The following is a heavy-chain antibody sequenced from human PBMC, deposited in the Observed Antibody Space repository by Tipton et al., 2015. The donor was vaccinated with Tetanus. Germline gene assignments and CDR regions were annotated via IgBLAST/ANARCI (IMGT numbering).Heavy chain of an antibody. D-gene: IGHD3-10*01. CDR1: GYTFTRYG. CDR2: ISGYKGNT. V-gene: IGHV1-18*01. J-gene: IGHJ4*02. Sequence: QLVQSGAEVKKPGASVKVCCKASGYTFTRYGLTWVRQAPGQGPEWLGWISGYKGNTKYAPKFQGRVTMTTDTTTNTAYLELRSLRSDDTAVYFCARDYFGSGSNSFFDYWGQGTQVSVSS. CDR3: ARDYFGSGSNSFFDY.